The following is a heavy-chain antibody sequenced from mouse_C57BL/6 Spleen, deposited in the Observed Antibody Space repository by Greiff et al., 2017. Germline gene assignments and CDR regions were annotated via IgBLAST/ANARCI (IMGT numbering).Heavy chain of an antibody. CDR1: GYTFTDYE. Sequence: QVQLQQSGAELVRPGASVTLSCKASGYTFTDYEMHWVKQTPVHGLEWIGAIDPETGGTAYNQKFKGKAILTADKSSSTAYMELRSLTSEDSAVYYCTRGLPYDAMDYWGHGTSVTVSS. J-gene: IGHJ4*01. V-gene: IGHV1-15*01. CDR2: IDPETGGT. CDR3: TRGLPYDAMDY.